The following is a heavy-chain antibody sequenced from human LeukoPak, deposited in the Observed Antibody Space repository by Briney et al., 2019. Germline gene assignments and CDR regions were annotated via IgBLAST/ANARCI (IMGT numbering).Heavy chain of an antibody. CDR2: ISSDSGTI. J-gene: IGHJ3*02. CDR1: GFLFRSSA. D-gene: IGHD1-26*01. CDR3: AKDRSGSGEAFDM. V-gene: IGHV3-48*01. Sequence: GGSLRLSCEASGFLFRSSAMLWVRQAPGKGLEWVSYISSDSGTIYYADSVKGRFSISRDNAKNSLYLQMNSLRAEDTAVYYCAKDRSGSGEAFDMWGQGTMVTVSS.